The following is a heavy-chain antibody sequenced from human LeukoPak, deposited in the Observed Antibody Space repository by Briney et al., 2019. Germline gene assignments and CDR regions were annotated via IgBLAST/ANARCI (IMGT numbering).Heavy chain of an antibody. V-gene: IGHV3-30*04. CDR3: AKGMDTAMVAYYYYYMDV. D-gene: IGHD5-18*01. J-gene: IGHJ6*03. Sequence: GRSLRLSCAASGFTFSSYVMHWVRQAPGKGLEWVAIISYDGSNEYYADSVKGRFTISRDNSKNTLYVQMKSLRAEDTAVYYCAKGMDTAMVAYYYYYMDVWGKGTTVTISS. CDR2: ISYDGSNE. CDR1: GFTFSSYV.